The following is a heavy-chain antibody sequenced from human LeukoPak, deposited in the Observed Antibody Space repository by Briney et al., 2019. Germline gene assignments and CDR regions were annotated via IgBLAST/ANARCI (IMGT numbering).Heavy chain of an antibody. CDR1: GFTFSSYG. CDR2: IWYDGSNK. D-gene: IGHD3-10*01. Sequence: GGSLRLSCAASGFTFSSYGMHWVRQAPGKGLEWVAVIWYDGSNKYYADSVKGRFTISRDNSKNTLYLQMNSLRAEDTAVYYCAKDARGPFDNWAKETLVTVSS. CDR3: AKDARGPFDN. V-gene: IGHV3-33*06. J-gene: IGHJ4*02.